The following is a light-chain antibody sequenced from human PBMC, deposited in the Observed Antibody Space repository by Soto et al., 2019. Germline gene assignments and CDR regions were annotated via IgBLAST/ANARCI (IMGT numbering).Light chain of an antibody. Sequence: IQLTQSPSSLSASVGDTVTITCRASQGISSFLAWYQQKPGKAPKLLIYDASTLQSGVPSRFSGSGSGTDFTLTIGSLQPEDFATYYCQQLNSFPIPFGPGTKVDIK. CDR3: QQLNSFPIP. CDR2: DAS. V-gene: IGKV1-9*01. J-gene: IGKJ3*01. CDR1: QGISSF.